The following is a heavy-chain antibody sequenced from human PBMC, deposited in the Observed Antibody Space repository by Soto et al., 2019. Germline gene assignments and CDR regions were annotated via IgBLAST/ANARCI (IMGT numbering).Heavy chain of an antibody. V-gene: IGHV1-18*04. CDR3: ARPLGGYGDYALPLNY. Sequence: QVQLVQSGAEVKRPGASVKASCKASGYTFTGYGIAWVRQAPGQGLEWMGWISAYNGNTLQTQKFQDRLTMTTDTSANTAYMELRSLRSDDTAVYYCARPLGGYGDYALPLNYWGQGTLVSVSS. J-gene: IGHJ4*02. CDR1: GYTFTGYG. CDR2: ISAYNGNT. D-gene: IGHD4-17*01.